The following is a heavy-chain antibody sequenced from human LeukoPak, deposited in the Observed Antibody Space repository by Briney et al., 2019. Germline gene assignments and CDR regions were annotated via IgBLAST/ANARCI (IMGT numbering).Heavy chain of an antibody. J-gene: IGHJ4*02. CDR2: ISASNGNT. Sequence: ASVKVSCRASGYTFTSYGISWMRQAPGLRLEWMGWISASNGNTNYAQKLRGRVTMTTDTSTSTAYMELSRLRSDDTAVYYCARRVDYYDSSGYYVGYWGQGTLVTVSS. CDR3: ARRVDYYDSSGYYVGY. V-gene: IGHV1-18*01. CDR1: GYTFTSYG. D-gene: IGHD3-22*01.